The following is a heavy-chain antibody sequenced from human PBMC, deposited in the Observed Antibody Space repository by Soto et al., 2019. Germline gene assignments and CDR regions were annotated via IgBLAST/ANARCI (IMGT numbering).Heavy chain of an antibody. V-gene: IGHV4-39*01. CDR3: VKTYGSMNWFDL. D-gene: IGHD3-10*01. Sequence: LQLEESGPGLVKPSETLSLTCTVSGASITGSRYYWGWIRQPPGKGLEWIGTIYHIGSPYYNPSLKSRLTRSVATAKKQVSLRLTSVTAADTAVYYCVKTYGSMNWFDLWGQGTLVTVSS. J-gene: IGHJ5*02. CDR1: GASITGSRYY. CDR2: IYHIGSP.